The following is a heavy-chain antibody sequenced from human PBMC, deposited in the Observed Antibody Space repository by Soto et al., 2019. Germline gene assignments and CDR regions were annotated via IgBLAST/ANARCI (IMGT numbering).Heavy chain of an antibody. CDR1: GFTLSSYW. Sequence: EVQLVEAGGDLVQPGGSLRLSCVASGFTLSSYWMHWVRQAPGKGLVWVSRISSDGSTTNYADSVKGRFTISRDNARNTPFLQMDSLRAEDTALYYCTRVINGRSGLFDYWGQGTLVTVSS. D-gene: IGHD2-8*01. CDR3: TRVINGRSGLFDY. J-gene: IGHJ4*02. CDR2: ISSDGSTT. V-gene: IGHV3-74*01.